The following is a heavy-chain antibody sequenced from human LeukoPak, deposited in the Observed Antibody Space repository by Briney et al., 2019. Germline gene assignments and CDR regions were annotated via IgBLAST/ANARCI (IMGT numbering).Heavy chain of an antibody. J-gene: IGHJ3*02. V-gene: IGHV3-48*03. CDR2: ISSSGSKI. Sequence: GGSLRLSCAASGFTFSSYEMNWVRQAPGKGLEWVSYISSSGSKIYYADSVKGRFTISRDNAKNSLYLQMNSLRAEDTAVYYCARDGPSLRYFHWSPKHDAFDIWGQGTMVTVSS. CDR1: GFTFSSYE. D-gene: IGHD3-9*01. CDR3: ARDGPSLRYFHWSPKHDAFDI.